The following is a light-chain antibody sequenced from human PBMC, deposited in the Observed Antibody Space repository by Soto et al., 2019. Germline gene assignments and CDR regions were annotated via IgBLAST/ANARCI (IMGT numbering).Light chain of an antibody. CDR1: SSNIGAGYD. Sequence: QSVLTQPPSVSGAPGQRVTISCTGSSSNIGAGYDVHWYQQLPGTAPKLLIYVNNNRPSGVPDRFSVSKSGTSASLAITGLQADDEADYYCQSYDSSLSVVFGGGTKPPS. V-gene: IGLV1-40*01. CDR2: VNN. J-gene: IGLJ2*01. CDR3: QSYDSSLSVV.